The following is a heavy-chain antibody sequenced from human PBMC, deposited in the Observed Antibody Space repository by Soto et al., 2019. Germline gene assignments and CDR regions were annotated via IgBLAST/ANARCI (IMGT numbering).Heavy chain of an antibody. J-gene: IGHJ6*02. Sequence: PGGSLRLSCAASGFTFSTYAMTWVRQAPGKGLEWVSTTSGSGDTTYYADSVRGRFTISRDNSKNTLYLQMNSLRAEDTALYYCAKVVIPAATFYYGLDVWGQGTTVTVSS. V-gene: IGHV3-23*01. CDR1: GFTFSTYA. CDR3: AKVVIPAATFYYGLDV. D-gene: IGHD2-2*01. CDR2: TSGSGDTT.